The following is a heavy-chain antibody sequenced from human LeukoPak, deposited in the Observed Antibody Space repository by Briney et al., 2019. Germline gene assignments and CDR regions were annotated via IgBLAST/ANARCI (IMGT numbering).Heavy chain of an antibody. CDR1: GGSISSSSYY. CDR2: IYYSGST. V-gene: IGHV4-39*06. D-gene: IGHD3-10*01. CDR3: ARAVRDRGVILPWFDP. Sequence: SETLSLTCTVSGGSISSSSYYWGWIRQPPGKGLEWIGSIYYSGSTYYNPSLKSRVTISVGPSKNHSPLKLSSVIAADTAVYYCARAVRDRGVILPWFDPWGQGTLVTVSS. J-gene: IGHJ5*02.